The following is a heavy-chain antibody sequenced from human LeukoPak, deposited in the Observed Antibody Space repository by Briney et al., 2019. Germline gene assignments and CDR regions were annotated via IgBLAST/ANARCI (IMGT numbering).Heavy chain of an antibody. CDR2: ISSSSITI. J-gene: IGHJ5*02. V-gene: IGHV3-48*01. CDR3: ARDPIAYYYDSSGYPNLNWFDP. CDR1: GFTFSSCS. D-gene: IGHD3-22*01. Sequence: PGGSLRLSCAASGFTFSSCSMNWVRQAPGKGLEWVSYISSSSITIYYANSVKGRFTISRDNAKNSLYLQMNSLRAEDTAVYYCARDPIAYYYDSSGYPNLNWFDPWGRGTLVTVSS.